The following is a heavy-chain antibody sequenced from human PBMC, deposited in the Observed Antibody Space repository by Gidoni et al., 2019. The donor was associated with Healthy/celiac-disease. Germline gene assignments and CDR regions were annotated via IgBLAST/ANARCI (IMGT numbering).Heavy chain of an antibody. CDR3: ARSPLAAAGAPYFDY. Sequence: STYYNPSLKSRVTISVDTSKNQFSLKLSSVTAADTAVYYCARSPLAAAGAPYFDYWGQGTLVTVSS. J-gene: IGHJ4*02. CDR2: ST. V-gene: IGHV4-31*02. D-gene: IGHD6-13*01.